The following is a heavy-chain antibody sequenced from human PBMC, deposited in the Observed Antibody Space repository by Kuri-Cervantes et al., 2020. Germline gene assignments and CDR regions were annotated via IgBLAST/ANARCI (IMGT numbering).Heavy chain of an antibody. CDR2: IKQDGSEK. D-gene: IGHD1-7*01. Sequence: GGSLRLSCAASGFTFTRYWMTWFRQAPGKGLEWVANIKQDGSEKYYVDSVKGRFTISRDNAKNSLYLQMSSLRAEDTAVYYCARDGNAANSRDAFDIWGLGTMVTVSS. J-gene: IGHJ3*02. V-gene: IGHV3-7*01. CDR1: GFTFTRYW. CDR3: ARDGNAANSRDAFDI.